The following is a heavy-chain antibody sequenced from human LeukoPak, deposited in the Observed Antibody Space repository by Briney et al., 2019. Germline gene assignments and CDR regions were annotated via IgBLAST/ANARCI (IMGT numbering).Heavy chain of an antibody. J-gene: IGHJ6*02. CDR3: AASAQGYSGYDWVYGMDV. Sequence: GASVKVSCKASGGTFSSYAISWVRQAPGQGLEWMGRIIPIFGIANYAQKFQGRVTITADKSTSTAYMELSSLRSEDTAVYYCAASAQGYSGYDWVYGMDVWGQGTTVTVSS. V-gene: IGHV1-69*04. CDR2: IIPIFGIA. D-gene: IGHD5-12*01. CDR1: GGTFSSYA.